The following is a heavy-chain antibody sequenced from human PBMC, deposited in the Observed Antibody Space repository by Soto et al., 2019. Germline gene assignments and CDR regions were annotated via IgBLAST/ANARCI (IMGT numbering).Heavy chain of an antibody. CDR1: GYTFTTYT. D-gene: IGHD3-10*01. J-gene: IGHJ4*02. CDR3: ARERYGSGEDY. V-gene: IGHV1-3*01. CDR2: INVANGDT. Sequence: QVQLVQSGAEVKKPGALVKVSCKASGYTFTTYTMHWVRQAPGQRLEWMGWINVANGDTRYSQKFQGRVTITRDTSASTAYMDLSSLRSEDTAVYYCARERYGSGEDYWGQGTLVTVSS.